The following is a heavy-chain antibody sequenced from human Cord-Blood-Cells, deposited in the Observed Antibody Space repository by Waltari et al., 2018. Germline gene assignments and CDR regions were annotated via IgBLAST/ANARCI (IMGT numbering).Heavy chain of an antibody. CDR3: AKVVLLWFRESELDY. D-gene: IGHD3-10*01. Sequence: EVQLLESGGGLVQPGGSLRLSCAASGFAFRSYAMRWVRKAPGKGLEWVSAISGSGGSTYYADSVEGRFTISRDNSKNTLYLQMNSLRAEDTAVYYCAKVVLLWFRESELDYWGQGTLVTVSS. CDR1: GFAFRSYA. CDR2: ISGSGGST. J-gene: IGHJ4*02. V-gene: IGHV3-23*01.